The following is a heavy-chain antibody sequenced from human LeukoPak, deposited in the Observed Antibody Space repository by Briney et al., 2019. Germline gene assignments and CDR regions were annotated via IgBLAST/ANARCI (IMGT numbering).Heavy chain of an antibody. CDR3: ARDRNWNYGPAEFDY. CDR2: IWYDGSNK. J-gene: IGHJ4*02. D-gene: IGHD1-7*01. CDR1: GFTFSSYG. Sequence: GGSLRLSCAASGFTFSSYGMHWVRQAPGKGLEWVAVIWYDGSNKYYADSVKGRFTISRDNSKSTLYLQMNSLRAEDTAVYYCARDRNWNYGPAEFDYWGQGTLVTVSS. V-gene: IGHV3-33*01.